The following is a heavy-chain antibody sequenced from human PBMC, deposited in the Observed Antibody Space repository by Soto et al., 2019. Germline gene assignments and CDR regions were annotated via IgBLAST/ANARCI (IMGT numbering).Heavy chain of an antibody. D-gene: IGHD6-6*01. V-gene: IGHV1-69*06. CDR3: ARTNSSIAARRDYYYGMDV. J-gene: IGHJ6*02. CDR2: IIPIFGTA. Sequence: ASVKVSCKASGGTFSSYAISWVRQAPGQGLEWMGGIIPIFGTANYAQKFRGRVTITADKSTSTAYMELSSLRSEDTAVYYCARTNSSIAARRDYYYGMDVWGQGTTVTVYS. CDR1: GGTFSSYA.